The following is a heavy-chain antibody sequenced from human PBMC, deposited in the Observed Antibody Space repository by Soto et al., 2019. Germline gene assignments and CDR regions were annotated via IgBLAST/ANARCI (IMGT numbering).Heavy chain of an antibody. V-gene: IGHV6-1*01. CDR2: TYYTSEWYY. CDR3: AAYLTGHPF. Sequence: SQTLSLTCAISGDHVSSKSTAWNWIRQSPSRGLEWLGRTYYTSEWYYDYAVSVKSRMIIGLDTSKNQFSLHMNSLQTEDTAVYYCAAYLTGHPFWGQGTLVTVSS. D-gene: IGHD3-9*01. CDR1: GDHVSSKSTA. J-gene: IGHJ4*02.